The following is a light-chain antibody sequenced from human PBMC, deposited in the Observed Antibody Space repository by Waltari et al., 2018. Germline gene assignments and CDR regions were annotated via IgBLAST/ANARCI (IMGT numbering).Light chain of an antibody. V-gene: IGKV2-30*02. Sequence: QRLVPSDGNTYSTGCHQRPGQSPRHRISKISNRDPGVQERFSSSGSGSDFTLKIRRVEAEDVGVYYCMQAAHWQKTFGQGTKVEIK. J-gene: IGKJ1*01. CDR3: MQAAHWQKT. CDR2: KIS. CDR1: QRLVPSDGNTY.